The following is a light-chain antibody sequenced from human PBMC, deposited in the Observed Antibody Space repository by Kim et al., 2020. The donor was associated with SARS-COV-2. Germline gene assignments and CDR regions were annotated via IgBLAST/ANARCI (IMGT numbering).Light chain of an antibody. CDR3: QQYNISPWT. Sequence: SSAPAESATLSCKASQLTATYLAWYQHRPGQAPRLLIHDVSTRASGVPDRFSGRGSGTEFTLTISRVEAEDFAVYYCQQYNISPWTFGPGTKLEI. CDR1: QLTATY. CDR2: DVS. J-gene: IGKJ1*01. V-gene: IGKV3D-20*02.